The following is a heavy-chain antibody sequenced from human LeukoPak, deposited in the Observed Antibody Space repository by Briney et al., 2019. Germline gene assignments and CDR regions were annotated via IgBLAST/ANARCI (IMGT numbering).Heavy chain of an antibody. CDR2: IYSGGST. J-gene: IGHJ4*02. CDR1: GFTVSSNY. CDR3: ARSYYDILTGYSNFDY. D-gene: IGHD3-9*01. Sequence: GGSLRLSCAASGFTVSSNYMSWVRQAPGKGLEWVSIIYSGGSTFYADSVKGRFTISRDNSKNTLYLQMNSLRAEDTAVYYCARSYYDILTGYSNFDYWGQGTLVTVSS. V-gene: IGHV3-53*01.